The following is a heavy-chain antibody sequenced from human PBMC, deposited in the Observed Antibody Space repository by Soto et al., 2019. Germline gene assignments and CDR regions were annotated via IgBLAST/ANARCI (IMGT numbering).Heavy chain of an antibody. J-gene: IGHJ6*02. CDR2: IIPIFGTA. V-gene: IGHV1-69*13. CDR1: GGTFSSYA. D-gene: IGHD3-10*01. Sequence: SVKVSCKASGGTFSSYAISWVRQAPGQGLEWMGGIIPIFGTANYAQKFQGRVTITADESTSTAYMELSSLRSEDTAVYYCARPWFGDYYYYGMDVWGQGTTVTVSS. CDR3: ARPWFGDYYYYGMDV.